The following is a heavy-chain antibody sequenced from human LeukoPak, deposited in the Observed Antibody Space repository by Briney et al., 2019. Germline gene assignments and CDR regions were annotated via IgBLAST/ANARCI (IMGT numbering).Heavy chain of an antibody. CDR1: GFTFSSYA. Sequence: GGSLRLSCAASGFTFSSYAMSWVRPSPGKGLEWVSAISGSGGSTYYADSVKGRFTISRDNSKNTLYLQMNSLRAEDTAVYYCAKDGYSSYVRYNWFDPWGQGTLVTVSS. CDR3: AKDGYSSYVRYNWFDP. D-gene: IGHD4-11*01. V-gene: IGHV3-23*01. J-gene: IGHJ5*02. CDR2: ISGSGGST.